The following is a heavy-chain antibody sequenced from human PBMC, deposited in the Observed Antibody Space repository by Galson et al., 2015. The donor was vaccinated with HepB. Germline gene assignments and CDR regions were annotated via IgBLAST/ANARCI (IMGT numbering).Heavy chain of an antibody. CDR2: ISYDGSDK. J-gene: IGHJ4*02. V-gene: IGHV3-30-3*01. D-gene: IGHD3-10*01. CDR3: ARGGREYYGSGSPFDY. CDR1: GFTFSSYA. Sequence: SLRLSCAASGFTFSSYAMHWVRQAPGKGLEWVAVISYDGSDKYYADSVKGRFTTSRDNSKNTLYLQMNSLRAEDTAVYYCARGGREYYGSGSPFDYWGQGTLVTVSS.